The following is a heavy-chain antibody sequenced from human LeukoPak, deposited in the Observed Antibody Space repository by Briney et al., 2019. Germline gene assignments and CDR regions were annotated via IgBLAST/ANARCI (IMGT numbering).Heavy chain of an antibody. CDR1: EFTFSSYT. D-gene: IGHD2-15*01. V-gene: IGHV3-21*01. J-gene: IGHJ4*02. CDR2: ISSTSTYI. CDR3: ARGGGNFDY. Sequence: GGSLRLSCAASEFTFSSYTINWVRQAPGKGLEWVSSISSTSTYISYADSVKGRFTISRDNAKNSLHLQMSSLRAEDTAVYYCARGGGNFDYWGQGTLVTVSS.